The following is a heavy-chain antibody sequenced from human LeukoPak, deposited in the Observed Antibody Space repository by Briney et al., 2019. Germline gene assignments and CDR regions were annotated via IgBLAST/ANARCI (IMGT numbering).Heavy chain of an antibody. CDR1: GGSISSGGYY. CDR3: ATYCGGDCHLGYDAFDI. J-gene: IGHJ3*02. V-gene: IGHV4-31*03. Sequence: SETLSLTCTVSGGSISSGGYYWSWIRQHPGKGLEWIGYIYYSGSTYYNPSLKSRVTISVDTSKDQFSLKLSSVTAADTAVYYCATYCGGDCHLGYDAFDIWGQGTMVTVSS. D-gene: IGHD2-21*02. CDR2: IYYSGST.